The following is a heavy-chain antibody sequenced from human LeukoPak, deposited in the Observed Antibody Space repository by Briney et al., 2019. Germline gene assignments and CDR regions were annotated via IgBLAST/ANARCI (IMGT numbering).Heavy chain of an antibody. D-gene: IGHD3-10*01. V-gene: IGHV3-43*02. J-gene: IGHJ4*02. Sequence: GGSLRLSCAASGFSFDDYAMQWVRQAPGKGLEWISVISGDGGRASYADSVKGRFTISRDSSKHSLYLQMNSLRTEDTALYYCAKDSADGGYLDYWGQGTLVTVSS. CDR2: ISGDGGRA. CDR1: GFSFDDYA. CDR3: AKDSADGGYLDY.